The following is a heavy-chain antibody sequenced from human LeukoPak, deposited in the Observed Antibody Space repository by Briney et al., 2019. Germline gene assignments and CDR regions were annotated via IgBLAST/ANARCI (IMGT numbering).Heavy chain of an antibody. V-gene: IGHV3-30*04. CDR1: GFTFSSYA. CDR3: ASGDTAMVTDY. J-gene: IGHJ4*02. Sequence: GGSLRLSCAASGFTFSSYAMHWVRQAPGKGLEWVAVISYDGSNKYYADSVKGRFTISRDNSKNTLYLQMNSLRAEDTAVYYCASGDTAMVTDYWGQGTLVTVSS. CDR2: ISYDGSNK. D-gene: IGHD5-18*01.